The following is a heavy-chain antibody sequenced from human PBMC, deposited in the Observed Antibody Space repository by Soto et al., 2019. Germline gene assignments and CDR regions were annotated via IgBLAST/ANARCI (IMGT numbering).Heavy chain of an antibody. CDR1: GGSISSGDYY. CDR3: AREGKTGTLDY. J-gene: IGHJ4*02. V-gene: IGHV4-30-4*01. D-gene: IGHD1-1*01. Sequence: LSLTCTVSGGSISSGDYYWSWIRQPPGKGLEWIGYIYYSGSTYYNPSLKSRVTISVDTSKNQFSLKLSSVTAADTAVYYCAREGKTGTLDYWGQGTLVTVSS. CDR2: IYYSGST.